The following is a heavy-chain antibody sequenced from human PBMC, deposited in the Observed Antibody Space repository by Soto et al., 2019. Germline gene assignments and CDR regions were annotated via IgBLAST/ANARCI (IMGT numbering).Heavy chain of an antibody. V-gene: IGHV3-30*18. CDR1: GFTFSSYG. Sequence: QVQLVESGGGVVQPGRSLRLSCAASGFTFSSYGMHWVRQAPGKGLEWVAVISYDGSNKYYADSVKGRFTISRDNSKNTLYLQMNSLRAEDTAVYYCANTESADYYYYYGMDVWGQGTTVTVSS. CDR2: ISYDGSNK. D-gene: IGHD3-10*01. J-gene: IGHJ6*02. CDR3: ANTESADYYYYYGMDV.